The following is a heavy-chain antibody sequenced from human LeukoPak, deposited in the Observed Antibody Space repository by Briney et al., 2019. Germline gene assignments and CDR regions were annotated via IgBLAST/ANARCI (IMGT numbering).Heavy chain of an antibody. V-gene: IGHV3-15*01. Sequence: GGSLRLSCAASGFTFSNYAMSWVRQAPGKGLEWVGRIKSKTDGGTTDYAAPVKDRFTSSRDDSKNTMYLQMNSLKTEDTAVYYCATDQGYGSGSYYWFDPWGQGTLVTVSS. CDR1: GFTFSNYA. CDR3: ATDQGYGSGSYYWFDP. D-gene: IGHD3-10*01. J-gene: IGHJ5*02. CDR2: IKSKTDGGTT.